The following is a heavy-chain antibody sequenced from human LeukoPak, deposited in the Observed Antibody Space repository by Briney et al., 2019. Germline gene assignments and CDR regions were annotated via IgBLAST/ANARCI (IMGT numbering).Heavy chain of an antibody. Sequence: GGSLRLSCAASGCTFSGSAMHWVRQASGKGLEWVGRIRSKANSYATAYAASVKGRFTISRDDSKNTAYLQMNSLKTEDTAVYYCSAPMVRGVITQPDYWGQGTLVTVSS. CDR1: GCTFSGSA. J-gene: IGHJ4*02. D-gene: IGHD3-10*01. CDR3: SAPMVRGVITQPDY. CDR2: IRSKANSYAT. V-gene: IGHV3-73*01.